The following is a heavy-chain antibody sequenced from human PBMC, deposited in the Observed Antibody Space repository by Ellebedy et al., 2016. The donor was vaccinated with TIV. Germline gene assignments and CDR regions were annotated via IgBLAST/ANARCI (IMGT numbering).Heavy chain of an antibody. V-gene: IGHV4-59*08. J-gene: IGHJ6*02. CDR2: IYHSGST. CDR3: ARRGSGSPEAYYGMDV. Sequence: MPSETLSLTCTVSGGSMTSYDWSWIRQPPGKGLEWIGYIYHSGSTNYNPSLKSRVIISVDTSKDQFSLKLRSVTAADTAVYYCARRGSGSPEAYYGMDVWGQGTTVTVSS. D-gene: IGHD3-10*01. CDR1: GGSMTSYD.